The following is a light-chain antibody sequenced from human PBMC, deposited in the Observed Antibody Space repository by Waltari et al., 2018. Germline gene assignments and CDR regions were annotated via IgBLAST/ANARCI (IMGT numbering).Light chain of an antibody. V-gene: IGKV2-30*01. Sequence: DVVMTQSPLSLPVTLGQPASISCTSSQSLVFDDGNTYLNWFQQRPGQSPRRLIYKVSVRDSGAPDRFSGSGSGTDFTLQISRVEAEDVGVYYCMQGTHWPRTLDQGTKVEIK. CDR1: QSLVFDDGNTY. CDR3: MQGTHWPRT. J-gene: IGKJ1*01. CDR2: KVS.